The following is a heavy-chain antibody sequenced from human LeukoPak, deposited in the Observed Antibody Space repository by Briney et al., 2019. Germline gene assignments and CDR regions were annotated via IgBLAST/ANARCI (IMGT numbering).Heavy chain of an antibody. V-gene: IGHV1-2*04. D-gene: IGHD3-10*01. Sequence: ASVKVSCKASGYTFTGYYMHWVRQAPGQGLEWMGWINPNSGGTNYAQNFQGWVTMTRDTSISTAYMELSKLRSDGTAVYYCARGRDYFDYWGQGTLVTVSS. CDR2: INPNSGGT. CDR1: GYTFTGYY. CDR3: ARGRDYFDY. J-gene: IGHJ4*02.